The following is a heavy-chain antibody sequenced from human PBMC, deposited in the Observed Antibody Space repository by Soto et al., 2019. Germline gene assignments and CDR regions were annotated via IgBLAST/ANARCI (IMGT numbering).Heavy chain of an antibody. D-gene: IGHD6-6*01. V-gene: IGHV4-31*03. CDR1: GGSISSGSYY. Sequence: SETLSLTCTVSGGSISSGSYYWSWIRQHPGKGLEWIGYIYYSGSTYYNPSLKSRVTISVDTSKNQFSLKLSSVTAADTAVYYCAREGLYSSSSSGRAFDIWGQGTMVTVSS. J-gene: IGHJ3*02. CDR3: AREGLYSSSSSGRAFDI. CDR2: IYYSGST.